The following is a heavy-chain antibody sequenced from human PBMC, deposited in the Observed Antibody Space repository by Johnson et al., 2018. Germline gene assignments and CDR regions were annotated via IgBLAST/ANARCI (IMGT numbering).Heavy chain of an antibody. J-gene: IGHJ6*02. CDR1: GFSFRSHG. Sequence: VQLVQSGGGLVQPGGSLRLSCTASGFSFRSHGMGWVRRTPGRGLEWVSAIRNSGGRPSYADSVNGRFSTSRDNSKNTLYLQINSLRAADTAAYYCAKGAGGYADVWGQGTTVIVAS. CDR3: AKGAGGYADV. CDR2: IRNSGGRP. V-gene: IGHV3-23*04. D-gene: IGHD3-16*01.